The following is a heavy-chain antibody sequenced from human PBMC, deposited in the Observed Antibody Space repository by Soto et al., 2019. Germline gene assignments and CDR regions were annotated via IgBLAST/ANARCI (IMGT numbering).Heavy chain of an antibody. V-gene: IGHV1-18*01. CDR2: ISAYNGNT. D-gene: IGHD6-19*01. CDR3: AGGNRYSSGQGVFDI. Sequence: GASVKVSCKASGYTFTSYGISWVRQAPGQGLEWMGWISAYNGNTNYAQKLQGRVTMTTDTSTSTAYMELRSLRSDDTAVYYCAGGNRYSSGQGVFDIGGKGTMVTVPS. J-gene: IGHJ3*02. CDR1: GYTFTSYG.